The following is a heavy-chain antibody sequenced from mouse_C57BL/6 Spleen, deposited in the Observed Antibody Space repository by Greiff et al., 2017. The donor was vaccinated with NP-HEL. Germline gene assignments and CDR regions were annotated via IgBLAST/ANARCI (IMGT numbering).Heavy chain of an antibody. V-gene: IGHV1-50*01. CDR2: IDPSDSYT. CDR3: ARWRVVDYSAMDY. CDR1: GYTFTSYW. Sequence: QVQLQQSGAELVKPGASVKLSCKASGYTFTSYWMQWVKQRPGQGLEWIGEIDPSDSYTNYNQKFKGKATLTVDTSSSTAYMQLSSLTSEDSAFYYCARWRVVDYSAMDYWGQGTSVTVSS. J-gene: IGHJ4*01. D-gene: IGHD2-13*01.